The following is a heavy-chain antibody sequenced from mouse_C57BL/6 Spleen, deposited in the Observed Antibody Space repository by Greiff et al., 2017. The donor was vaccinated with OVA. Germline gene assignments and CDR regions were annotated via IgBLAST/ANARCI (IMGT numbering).Heavy chain of an antibody. CDR3: ARFPHYDYDKGYYYAMDY. V-gene: IGHV1-69*01. Sequence: VQLVESGAELVMPGASVKLSCKASGYTFTSYWMHWVKQRPGQGLEWIGEIDPSDSYTNYNQKFKGKSTLTVDKSSSTAYMQLSSLTSEDSAVYYCARFPHYDYDKGYYYAMDYWGQGTSVTVSS. J-gene: IGHJ4*01. CDR1: GYTFTSYW. D-gene: IGHD2-4*01. CDR2: IDPSDSYT.